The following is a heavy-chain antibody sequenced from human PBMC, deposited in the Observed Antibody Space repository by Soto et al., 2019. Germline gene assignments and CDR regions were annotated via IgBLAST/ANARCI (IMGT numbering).Heavy chain of an antibody. Sequence: QVQLVESGGGLVKPGGSLRLSCAASGFTFSDYYMTWIRQAPGSGLEWVSYISSSSGTISYANSVKGRFTISRDNAQNSLHLQMTSLRAEDTAVYYCARGTYRSKTDFDYWGQGTLVTVSS. D-gene: IGHD6-13*01. CDR3: ARGTYRSKTDFDY. V-gene: IGHV3-11*01. J-gene: IGHJ4*02. CDR2: ISSSSGTI. CDR1: GFTFSDYY.